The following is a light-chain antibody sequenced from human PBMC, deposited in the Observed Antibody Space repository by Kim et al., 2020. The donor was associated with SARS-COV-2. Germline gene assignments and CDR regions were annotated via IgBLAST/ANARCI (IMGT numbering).Light chain of an antibody. J-gene: IGKJ2*01. CDR2: GAS. V-gene: IGKV3-20*01. CDR1: KTVNSNY. CDR3: QQSDT. Sequence: TLALSPRERAPLSCRDSKTVNSNYLAWYQQKPGQAPRLLLYGASSRATGIPDRFSGSGSGTDFTLTISRLEPEDFAVYYCQQSDTFGQGTKLEI.